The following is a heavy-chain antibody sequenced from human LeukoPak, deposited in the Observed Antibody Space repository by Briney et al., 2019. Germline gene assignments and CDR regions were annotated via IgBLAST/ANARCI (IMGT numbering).Heavy chain of an antibody. Sequence: GGSLRLSCAASGFIFSSYAMHWVRQAPGKGLEWVAIVAYDGSDKYYADSVKGRFTISRDNSKNTLYLQMNSLRGEDMAVYYCARRRISGNTPAGSDIWGQGTMVTVSS. CDR2: VAYDGSDK. D-gene: IGHD1-7*01. CDR3: ARRRISGNTPAGSDI. V-gene: IGHV3-30*04. CDR1: GFIFSSYA. J-gene: IGHJ3*02.